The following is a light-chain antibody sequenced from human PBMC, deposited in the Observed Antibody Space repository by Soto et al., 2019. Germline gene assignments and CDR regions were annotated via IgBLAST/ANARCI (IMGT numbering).Light chain of an antibody. CDR2: GAS. Sequence: ELVLTQSPGTLSLSPGERATLSCRASQSVSSSYLAWYQQKPGQAPRLLIYGASSRATGIPDRFSGSASGTYFTLNISRLEPEDFAVYYCQQYGSSPFNFGPGTKVFIK. V-gene: IGKV3-20*01. J-gene: IGKJ3*01. CDR3: QQYGSSPFN. CDR1: QSVSSSY.